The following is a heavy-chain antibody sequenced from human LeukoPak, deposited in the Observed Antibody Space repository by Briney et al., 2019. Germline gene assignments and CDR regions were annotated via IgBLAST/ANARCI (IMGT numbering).Heavy chain of an antibody. CDR1: GYTFINYG. Sequence: ASVKVSCKASGYTFINYGMTWVRQAPGQELEWMGWINSYNGDTNYAQKVQGRVTMTTDTSTSTAYMELRSLRSDDTAVYYCARGFYGIPSFDYWGQGTLVTVSS. CDR3: ARGFYGIPSFDY. D-gene: IGHD2/OR15-2a*01. V-gene: IGHV1-18*01. CDR2: INSYNGDT. J-gene: IGHJ4*02.